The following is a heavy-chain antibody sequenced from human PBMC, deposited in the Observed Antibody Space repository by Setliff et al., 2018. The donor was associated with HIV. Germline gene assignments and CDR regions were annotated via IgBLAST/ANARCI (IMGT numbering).Heavy chain of an antibody. D-gene: IGHD3-16*01. V-gene: IGHV4-38-2*01. CDR1: GYSISSGYY. CDR3: ARTYYEHVWGNSNWFDP. Sequence: SETLSLTCAVSGYSISSGYYWAWIRQSPGKGLDWIGSIHHSGTTYYKPSLKSRVTISVDTAKNQFSLRLTSVTAADTARYYCARTYYEHVWGNSNWFDPWGQGTLVTVSS. J-gene: IGHJ5*02. CDR2: IHHSGTT.